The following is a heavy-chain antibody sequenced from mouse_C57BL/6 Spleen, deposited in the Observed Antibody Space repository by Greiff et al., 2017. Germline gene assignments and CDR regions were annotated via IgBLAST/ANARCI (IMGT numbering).Heavy chain of an antibody. CDR3: ARLENGYYFDY. CDR2: IHPNNGGT. V-gene: IGHV1-26*01. CDR1: GYTFTDYY. J-gene: IGHJ2*01. D-gene: IGHD2-2*01. Sequence: EVQLQQSGPELVKPGASVKISCKASGYTFTDYYMNWVKQSNGKSLEWIGDIHPNNGGTSYNQKFKGKATLTVDKSSSTAYMERRSLTSEDSAVYYCARLENGYYFDYWGQGTTHTVSS.